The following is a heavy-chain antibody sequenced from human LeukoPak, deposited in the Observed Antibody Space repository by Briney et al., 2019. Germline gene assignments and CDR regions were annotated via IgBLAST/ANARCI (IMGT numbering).Heavy chain of an antibody. CDR1: GFSFEEYS. V-gene: IGHV3-9*01. J-gene: IGHJ4*02. D-gene: IGHD3-10*01. CDR3: TRRGQGFDY. CDR2: ISSDSSSI. Sequence: GGSLRLSCVVSGFSFEEYSMHWVRQTPGKALEWLAGISSDSSSIGSAESVKGRFIITRDNAKNSLYLQMNSLRGEDTALYFCTRRGQGFDYWGQGTLVTVYS.